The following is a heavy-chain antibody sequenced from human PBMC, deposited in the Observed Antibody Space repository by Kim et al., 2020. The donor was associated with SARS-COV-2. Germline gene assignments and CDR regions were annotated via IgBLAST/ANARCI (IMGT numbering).Heavy chain of an antibody. CDR3: AHMVVTAVNDLYFDY. J-gene: IGHJ4*02. V-gene: IGHV2-5*01. D-gene: IGHD2-21*02. Sequence: PSLKSRLTITKDTSKNQVVLTMTNMDPVDTATYYCAHMVVTAVNDLYFDYWGQGTLVTVSS.